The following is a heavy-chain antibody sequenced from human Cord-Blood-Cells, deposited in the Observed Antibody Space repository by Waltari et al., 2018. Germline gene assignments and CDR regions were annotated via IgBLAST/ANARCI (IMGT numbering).Heavy chain of an antibody. CDR2: ISSSSYI. V-gene: IGHV3-21*01. CDR1: GFTFRSYS. Sequence: EVQLVESGGGLVKPGGSLRLSCSASGFTFRSYSMNWVRQAPGKGLEWVSSISSSSYIYYADSVKGRFTISRDNAKNSLYLQMNSLRAEDTAVYYCARDAAAAGVNVWGKGTTVTVSS. D-gene: IGHD6-13*01. J-gene: IGHJ6*04. CDR3: ARDAAAAGVNV.